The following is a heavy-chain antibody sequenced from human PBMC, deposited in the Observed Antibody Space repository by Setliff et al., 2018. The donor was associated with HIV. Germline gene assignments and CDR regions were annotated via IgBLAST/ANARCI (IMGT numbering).Heavy chain of an antibody. CDR3: ATGLLWFGELLYGTY. V-gene: IGHV7-4-1*02. CDR1: GYSFINYA. J-gene: IGHJ4*02. CDR2: IHTEQGFP. Sequence: ASVKVSCKASGYSFINYAINWLRQAPGRGLEWMGWIHTEQGFPMYAQGFTGRFVFSLDPSVSTAYLQISSLKAEDTAVYYCATGLLWFGELLYGTYWGQGTLVTVSS. D-gene: IGHD3-10*01.